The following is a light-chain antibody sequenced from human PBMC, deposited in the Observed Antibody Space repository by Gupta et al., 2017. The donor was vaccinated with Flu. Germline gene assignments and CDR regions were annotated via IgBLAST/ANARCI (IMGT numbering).Light chain of an antibody. CDR3: ISYSRSSSFV. J-gene: IGLJ1*01. CDR2: DVG. V-gene: IGLV2-14*01. Sequence: QSALTQPASVSGSPGQAITISCSGTRSDFGDYNYVSWYQHSPGEAPRLMIFDVGVRPSGVSNRFSGSISGNTASLTISGLQAEDEGDYFCISYSRSSSFVLGSGTKVTVL. CDR1: RSDFGDYNY.